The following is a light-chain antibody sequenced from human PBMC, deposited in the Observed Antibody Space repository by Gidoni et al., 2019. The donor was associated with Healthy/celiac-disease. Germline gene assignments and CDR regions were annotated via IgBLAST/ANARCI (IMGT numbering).Light chain of an antibody. CDR1: QGISSS. Sequence: DIQLTQSPSFLSAAGVDRVTLTCRASQGISSSLAWYQQHPGKAPQLLIYAASTLQSGVPSSFCGSGSGTAFTLTISSLQPEDFATYYCQQLNSYLSFTFGPGTKVDIK. CDR2: AAS. V-gene: IGKV1-9*01. J-gene: IGKJ3*01. CDR3: QQLNSYLSFT.